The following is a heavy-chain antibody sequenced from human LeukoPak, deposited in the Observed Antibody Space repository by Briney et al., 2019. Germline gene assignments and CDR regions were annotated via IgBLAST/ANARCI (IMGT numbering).Heavy chain of an antibody. V-gene: IGHV3-53*01. J-gene: IGHJ3*02. CDR2: IYSGGST. CDR1: GFTVSSNH. CDR3: CVDTARKDAFDI. D-gene: IGHD5-18*01. Sequence: GGSLRLSCAASGFTVSSNHMSWVRQAPGKGLEWVSVIYSGGSTYYADSVKGRFTISRDNSKNTLYLQMNSLRAEDTAVYYCCVDTARKDAFDIWGQGTMVTVSS.